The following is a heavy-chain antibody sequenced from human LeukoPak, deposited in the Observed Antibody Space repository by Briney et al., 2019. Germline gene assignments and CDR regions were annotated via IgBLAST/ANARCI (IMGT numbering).Heavy chain of an antibody. J-gene: IGHJ4*02. CDR2: ISYDGSNK. Sequence: QPGGSLRLSCAASGFTFSSYAMHWVRQAPGKGLEWVAVISYDGSNKYYADSVKGRFTISRDNSKNTLYLQMNSLRAEDTAVYYCARVGYYSSGNRYFDYWGQGTLVTVSS. V-gene: IGHV3-30-3*01. CDR1: GFTFSSYA. CDR3: ARVGYYSSGNRYFDY. D-gene: IGHD3-10*01.